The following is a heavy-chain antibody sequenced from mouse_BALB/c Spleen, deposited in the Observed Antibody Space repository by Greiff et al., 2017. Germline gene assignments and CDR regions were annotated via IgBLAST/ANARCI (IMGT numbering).Heavy chain of an antibody. CDR2: INPYNDGT. D-gene: IGHD2-3*01. Sequence: QLQESGPELVKPGASVKMSCKASGYTFTSYVMHWVKQKPGQGLEWIGYINPYNDGTKYNEKFKGKATLTSDKSSSTAYMELSSLTSEDSAVYYCAGIYDGYSYWYFDVWGAGTTVTVSS. V-gene: IGHV1-14*01. J-gene: IGHJ1*01. CDR3: AGIYDGYSYWYFDV. CDR1: GYTFTSYV.